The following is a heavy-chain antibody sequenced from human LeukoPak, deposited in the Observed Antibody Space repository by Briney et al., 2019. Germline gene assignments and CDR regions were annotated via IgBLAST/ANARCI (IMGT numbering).Heavy chain of an antibody. Sequence: GESLRLSCAASGFTFSRYWMHWVRQAPGKGREGVSRINPDGSTTTYADSVKGRFTISRDNAKNTVYLQMNSLRAEDTAVYYCARVLSGSWDWFDPWGQGTLVTVSS. CDR3: ARVLSGSWDWFDP. V-gene: IGHV3-74*01. D-gene: IGHD3-22*01. CDR1: GFTFSRYW. CDR2: INPDGSTT. J-gene: IGHJ5*02.